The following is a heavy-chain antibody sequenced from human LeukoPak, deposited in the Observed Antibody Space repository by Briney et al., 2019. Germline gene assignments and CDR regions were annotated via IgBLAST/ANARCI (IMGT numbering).Heavy chain of an antibody. CDR2: INHSGST. D-gene: IGHD3-16*01. J-gene: IGHJ6*03. CDR3: ARVKDPGGYYYYYYMDI. Sequence: SETLSLTCAVYGGSFSGHYWTWIRQPPGKGLEWIGEINHSGSTNYIPSLKSRVTISVDTSKNQFSLKVSSVTAADTAVYYCARVKDPGGYYYYYYMDIWGKGNTVTVSS. CDR1: GGSFSGHY. V-gene: IGHV4-34*01.